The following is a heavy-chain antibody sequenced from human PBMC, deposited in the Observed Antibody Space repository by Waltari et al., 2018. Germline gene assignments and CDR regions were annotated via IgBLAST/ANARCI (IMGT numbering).Heavy chain of an antibody. CDR3: SGGISGTIGSDY. J-gene: IGHJ4*02. CDR1: GLTFGHYA. V-gene: IGHV3-23*01. Sequence: EVQLLESGGGLVQPGGSLRLSCTASGLTFGHYAMSWVRQAPGRGLGWGWGLSGGVRATYYAASVKGRFTISRDNSKNTLKLQMNSLRLDDTAVYYCSGGISGTIGSDYWGQGTQVTVSS. D-gene: IGHD1-7*01. CDR2: LSGGVRAT.